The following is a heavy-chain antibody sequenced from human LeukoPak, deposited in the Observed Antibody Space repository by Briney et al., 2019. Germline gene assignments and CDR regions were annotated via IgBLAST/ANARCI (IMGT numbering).Heavy chain of an antibody. Sequence: PGGSLRLSCAASGFTFSSYAMSWVRQAPGKGLEWVSAISGSGGSTYYADSVKGRFTISRDNSKNTLYLQMNSLRAEDTAVYYCARVEDGYTTAGAFDIWGQGTMVTVSS. D-gene: IGHD5-24*01. CDR1: GFTFSSYA. CDR2: ISGSGGST. J-gene: IGHJ3*02. CDR3: ARVEDGYTTAGAFDI. V-gene: IGHV3-23*01.